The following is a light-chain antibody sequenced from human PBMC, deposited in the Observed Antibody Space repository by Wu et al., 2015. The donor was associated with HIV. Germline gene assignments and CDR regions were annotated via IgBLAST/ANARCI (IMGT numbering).Light chain of an antibody. CDR3: QHYGSSPYS. CDR1: QTVGSTD. CDR2: DAS. V-gene: IGKV3-20*01. J-gene: IGKJ2*03. Sequence: EIVLTQSPGTLSLSPGERATLSCRASQTVGSTDVAWYQQKPGQAPRLLMYDASTRATDIPHRFSGRGSGTDFTLTISSLEPEDFAVYYCQHYGSSPYSFGPGDRSWRIK.